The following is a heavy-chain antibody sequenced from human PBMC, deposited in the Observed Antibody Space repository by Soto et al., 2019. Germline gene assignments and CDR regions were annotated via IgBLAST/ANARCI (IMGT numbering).Heavy chain of an antibody. CDR1: GGSISSTNW. V-gene: IGHV4-4*02. CDR2: IYHTGST. Sequence: ASETLSLTCVVSGGSISSTNWWTWVRQTPGKGMEWNGEIYHTGSTKYNPSLKSRVTISVDTSKNQFSLKLCSVTAADTVVFYCARRFYFDSSGFEGGGMDVWGQGTTVTVSS. J-gene: IGHJ6*02. D-gene: IGHD3-22*01. CDR3: ARRFYFDSSGFEGGGMDV.